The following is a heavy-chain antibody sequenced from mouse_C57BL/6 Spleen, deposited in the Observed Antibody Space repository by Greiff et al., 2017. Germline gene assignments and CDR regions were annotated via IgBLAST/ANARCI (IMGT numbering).Heavy chain of an antibody. CDR1: GYTFTSYW. V-gene: IGHV1-52*01. J-gene: IGHJ3*01. D-gene: IGHD2-4*01. Sequence: QVQLQQPGAELVRPGSSVKLSCKASGYTFTSYWMHWVKQRPIQGLEWIGNIDPSDSETHYNQKFKDKATLTVDKSSSTAYMQLSSLTSEDSAVYYCAREDYDGAWFAYWGQGTLDTVSA. CDR3: AREDYDGAWFAY. CDR2: IDPSDSET.